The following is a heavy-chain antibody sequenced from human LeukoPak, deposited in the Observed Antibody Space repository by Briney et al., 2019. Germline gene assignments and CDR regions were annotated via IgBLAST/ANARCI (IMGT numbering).Heavy chain of an antibody. CDR1: GVTFNNAW. Sequence: PGGSLRLSCAVSGVTFNNAWMSWVRQAPGKGLEWVGLIKSKSDGGTTDYAAPVKGRFTVSKDDSQNTLYLQMNSLKIEDTAVYYCTTLPILRGFTGRSPTDFYYDSDVWGQGTTVTVSS. CDR2: IKSKSDGGTT. V-gene: IGHV3-15*01. CDR3: TTLPILRGFTGRSPTDFYYDSDV. J-gene: IGHJ6*02. D-gene: IGHD3-10*01.